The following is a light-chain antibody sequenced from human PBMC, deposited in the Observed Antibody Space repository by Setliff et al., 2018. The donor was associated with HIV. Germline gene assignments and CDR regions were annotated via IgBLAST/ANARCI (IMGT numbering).Light chain of an antibody. J-gene: IGLJ1*01. V-gene: IGLV2-14*03. CDR3: TSYTNNSTYV. Sequence: QSVLTQAASVSGSPGQSISISCTGTSSDIGVYDYVSWYQQHPGKAPKLMLYDVSRRPSAISTRSSGSKSGNTAFLTISGLQTEDEADYYCTSYTNNSTYVFGTGTKVTVL. CDR1: SSDIGVYDY. CDR2: DVS.